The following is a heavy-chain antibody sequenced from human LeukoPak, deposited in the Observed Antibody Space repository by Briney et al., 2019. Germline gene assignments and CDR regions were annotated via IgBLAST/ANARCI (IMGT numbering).Heavy chain of an antibody. Sequence: GGSLRLSCAASRFTFSSYSMNWVRQAPGKGLEWVSSISSSSSYIYYADSVKGRFTISRDNAKNSLDLQMNSLRAEDTAVYYCATHYTVGGYYFDYWGQGTLVTVSS. J-gene: IGHJ4*02. CDR2: ISSSSSYI. D-gene: IGHD4-23*01. CDR3: ATHYTVGGYYFDY. CDR1: RFTFSSYS. V-gene: IGHV3-21*04.